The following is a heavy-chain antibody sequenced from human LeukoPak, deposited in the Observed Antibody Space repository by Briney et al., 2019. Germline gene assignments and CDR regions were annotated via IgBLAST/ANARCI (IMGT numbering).Heavy chain of an antibody. Sequence: SETLSLTCAVYGGSFSGYYWSWIRQPPGKGLEWIGEINHSGSTNYNPSLKSRVTISVDTSKNQFSLKLSSVTAADTAVYYCARDRIQLWSRGWFDPWGQGTLVTVSS. CDR1: GGSFSGYY. J-gene: IGHJ5*02. V-gene: IGHV4-34*01. CDR2: INHSGST. D-gene: IGHD5-18*01. CDR3: ARDRIQLWSRGWFDP.